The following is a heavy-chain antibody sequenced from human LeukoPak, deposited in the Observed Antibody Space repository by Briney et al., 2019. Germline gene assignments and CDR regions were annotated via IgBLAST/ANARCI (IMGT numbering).Heavy chain of an antibody. Sequence: PGGSLRLSCAASGFTFSSYWMHWVRQAPGKGLVWVSRINSDGSSTSYADSVKGRFTISRDNAKNTLYLQMNSLRAEDTAVYYCARGNSRSYCSGGSCYSMDVWGQGTTVTVSS. D-gene: IGHD2-15*01. CDR2: INSDGSST. CDR3: ARGNSRSYCSGGSCYSMDV. CDR1: GFTFSSYW. J-gene: IGHJ6*02. V-gene: IGHV3-74*01.